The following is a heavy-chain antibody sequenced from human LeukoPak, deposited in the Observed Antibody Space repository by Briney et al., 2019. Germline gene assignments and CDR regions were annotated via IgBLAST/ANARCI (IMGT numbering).Heavy chain of an antibody. J-gene: IGHJ3*02. CDR3: AKDRGYSSSWYVAFDI. Sequence: GGSLRLSCAASGFTFSNSAMSWVRQAPGKGLEWVAFIRYDGSNKYYADSVKGRFTISRDNSKNTLYLQMNSLRAEDTAVYYCAKDRGYSSSWYVAFDIWGQGTMVTVSS. CDR1: GFTFSNSA. CDR2: IRYDGSNK. V-gene: IGHV3-30*02. D-gene: IGHD6-13*01.